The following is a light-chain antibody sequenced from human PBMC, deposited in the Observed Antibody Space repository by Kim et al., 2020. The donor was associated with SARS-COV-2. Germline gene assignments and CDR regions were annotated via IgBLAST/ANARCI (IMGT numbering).Light chain of an antibody. Sequence: EIVLTQSPGTLSLSPGQRATLSCRASQSVSSSYLAWYQQKPGQAPRLLIYGASSRAPGIPDRFSGSGSETDFTLTISRLEPEDFAVYYCQHYGSSPTWTFGQGTKVDIK. CDR2: GAS. V-gene: IGKV3-20*01. CDR1: QSVSSSY. CDR3: QHYGSSPTWT. J-gene: IGKJ1*01.